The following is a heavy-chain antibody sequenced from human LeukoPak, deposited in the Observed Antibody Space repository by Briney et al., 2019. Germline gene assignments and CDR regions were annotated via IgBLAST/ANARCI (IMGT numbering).Heavy chain of an antibody. CDR1: GFTFSRFT. Sequence: GGSLRLSCAASGFTFSRFTMNWVRQAPGKGLEWVSSISSNGAYIYYADSLRGRLTISRDNAKNSLYLQMNSLRAEDTAVYYCARAGSRYYYYYYGMDVWGQGTTVTVSS. CDR3: ARAGSRYYYYYYGMDV. V-gene: IGHV3-21*01. CDR2: ISSNGAYI. J-gene: IGHJ6*02.